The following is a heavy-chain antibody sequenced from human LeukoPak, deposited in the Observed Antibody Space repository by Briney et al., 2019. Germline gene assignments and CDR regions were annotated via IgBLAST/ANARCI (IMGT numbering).Heavy chain of an antibody. CDR1: GFIFDNFG. D-gene: IGHD1-26*01. CDR2: LSATGGSS. CDR3: AKDTAPLGATKEFDH. Sequence: GGSLRLSCAASGFIFDNFGMSWVRQAPGKGLEWVSALSATGGSSYYAASAQGRFTTSRDNSKNILYLEMNSLRVDDTAVYYCAKDTAPLGATKEFDHWGQGTLVTVSS. J-gene: IGHJ4*02. V-gene: IGHV3-23*01.